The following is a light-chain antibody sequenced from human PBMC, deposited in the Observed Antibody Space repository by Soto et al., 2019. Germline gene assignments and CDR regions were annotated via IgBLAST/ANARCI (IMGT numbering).Light chain of an antibody. V-gene: IGKV3-11*01. CDR3: QQRSNWPLT. CDR2: EAS. J-gene: IGKJ4*01. Sequence: EIVLTQSPATLSLSPGDRATLSCRASQSVSSYLAWYQQKPGQAPRLLIYEASNRPTGIPARFSGSGSGTDFTLTISSLEPEDFAVYYCQQRSNWPLTFGGGTKVEIK. CDR1: QSVSSY.